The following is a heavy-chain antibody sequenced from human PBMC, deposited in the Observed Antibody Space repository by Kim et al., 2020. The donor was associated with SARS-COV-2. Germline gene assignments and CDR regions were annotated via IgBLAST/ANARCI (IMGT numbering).Heavy chain of an antibody. J-gene: IGHJ4*02. CDR1: GYTFTSYG. Sequence: ASVKVSCKASGYTFTSYGISWVRQAPGQGLEWMGWISAYNGNTNYAQKLQGRVTMTTDTSTSTAYMELRSLRSDDTAVYYCARDQITMVRGVMSGYWGQGTLVTVSS. V-gene: IGHV1-18*01. CDR2: ISAYNGNT. CDR3: ARDQITMVRGVMSGY. D-gene: IGHD3-10*01.